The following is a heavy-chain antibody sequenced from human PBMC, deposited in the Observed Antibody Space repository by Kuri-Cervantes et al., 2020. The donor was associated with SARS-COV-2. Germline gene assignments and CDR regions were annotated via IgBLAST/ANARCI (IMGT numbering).Heavy chain of an antibody. CDR3: ARGAAAADYFFYGMDV. CDR1: GLTFSNFG. Sequence: GGSLRLSCAASGLTFSNFGMHWVRQVPGKGLEWVTLISYDGSDKYYADSVKGRFTISRDNSKSTLFLQMNSLRAEDTAEYYCARGAAAADYFFYGMDVWGRGTTVTVSS. CDR2: ISYDGSDK. J-gene: IGHJ6*02. D-gene: IGHD6-13*01. V-gene: IGHV3-30*03.